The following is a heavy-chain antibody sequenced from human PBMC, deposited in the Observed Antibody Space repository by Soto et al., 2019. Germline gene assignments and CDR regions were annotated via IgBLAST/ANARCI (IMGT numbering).Heavy chain of an antibody. Sequence: GASAGVSWEASRYSLASCGISWVRQAPGQGLGWMGWISTYNSNTKYAQKFQGRVTMTTDTPTSTAYMNLRSLTSDDTAVYYCAREGYCSSGSCALYSHDFFGMDVWGQGTTVTVSS. J-gene: IGHJ6*02. CDR2: ISTYNSNT. CDR3: AREGYCSSGSCALYSHDFFGMDV. D-gene: IGHD2-15*01. V-gene: IGHV1-18*01. CDR1: RYSLASCG.